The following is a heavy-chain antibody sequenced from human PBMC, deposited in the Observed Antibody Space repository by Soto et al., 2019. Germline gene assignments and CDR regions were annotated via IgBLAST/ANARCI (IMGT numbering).Heavy chain of an antibody. CDR2: ISSSSDYI. CDR1: GFTFSGYS. CDR3: ASGGTTGTTATNWFDP. J-gene: IGHJ5*02. Sequence: GGSLRLSCAASGFTFSGYSMNWVRQAPGKGLEWVSSISSSSDYIYYADSVKGRFTISRDNTQNSLYLQMNSLRAEDTAVYYCASGGTTGTTATNWFDPWGQGTLVTSPQ. V-gene: IGHV3-21*01. D-gene: IGHD1-1*01.